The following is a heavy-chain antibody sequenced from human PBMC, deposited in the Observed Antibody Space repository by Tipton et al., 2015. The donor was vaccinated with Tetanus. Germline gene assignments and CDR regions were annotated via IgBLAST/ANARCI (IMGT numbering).Heavy chain of an antibody. CDR2: IYDSGST. V-gene: IGHV4-4*02. J-gene: IGHJ4*02. D-gene: IGHD7-27*01. CDR1: W. Sequence: WMNWVRQAPGKGLEWMGEIYDSGSTNDNPSLKSRVTISLHTAKNKVSLRLTSVTAADTAVYYCARVSINWGCEFWGRGTLVTVSS. CDR3: ARVSINWGCEF.